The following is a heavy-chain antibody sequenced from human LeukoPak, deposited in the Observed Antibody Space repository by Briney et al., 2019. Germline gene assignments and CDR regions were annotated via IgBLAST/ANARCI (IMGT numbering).Heavy chain of an antibody. D-gene: IGHD4-23*01. Sequence: KPSETLSLTCGVSGGSLNSYYWIWIRQPPGKGLEWIGEVNQSRMTNYHPSLMSRVTISIDMSNNQFSLKLTSVTAADTAVYYCARGRGNRSWFDPWGQGTLVSVSS. J-gene: IGHJ5*02. CDR2: VNQSRMT. CDR1: GGSLNSYY. V-gene: IGHV4-34*01. CDR3: ARGRGNRSWFDP.